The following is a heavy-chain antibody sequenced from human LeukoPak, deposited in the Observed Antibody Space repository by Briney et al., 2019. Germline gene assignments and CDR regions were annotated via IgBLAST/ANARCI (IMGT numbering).Heavy chain of an antibody. V-gene: IGHV3-30*18. Sequence: PGRSLRLSCAASGFTFSSYGMHWVRQAPGKGLEWVAVISYDGSNKYYADSVKGRFTISRDNSKNTLYLQMNSLRAEDTAVYYCAKGPTAAGISYFDYWGQGTLVTVSS. J-gene: IGHJ4*02. D-gene: IGHD6-19*01. CDR2: ISYDGSNK. CDR1: GFTFSSYG. CDR3: AKGPTAAGISYFDY.